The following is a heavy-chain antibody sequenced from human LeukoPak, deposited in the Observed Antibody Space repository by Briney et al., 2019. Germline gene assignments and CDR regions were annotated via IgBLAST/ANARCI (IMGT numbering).Heavy chain of an antibody. CDR3: AKGYGDLNY. V-gene: IGHV3-30*02. J-gene: IGHJ4*02. CDR2: IRYDGSNK. D-gene: IGHD4-17*01. Sequence: GGALRLSCAASGFTFSGYGMHWVRQAPGKGLEWVAFIRYDGSNKYCADSMKRRFTNSRDNSKNTLYLQMNSLRAEDTAVYYCAKGYGDLNYWGQGTLVTVSS. CDR1: GFTFSGYG.